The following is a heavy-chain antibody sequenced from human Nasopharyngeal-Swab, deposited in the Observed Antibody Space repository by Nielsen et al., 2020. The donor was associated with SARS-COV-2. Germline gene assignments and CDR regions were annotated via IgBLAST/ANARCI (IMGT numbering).Heavy chain of an antibody. CDR2: ISYDGSNK. D-gene: IGHD3-10*01. J-gene: IGHJ3*02. V-gene: IGHV3-30*18. Sequence: WIRQPPGKGLEWVAVISYDGSNKYYADSVKGRFTISRDNSKNTLYLQMNSLRAEDTAVYYCAKLSPYYYGSGSSHDAFDIWGQGTMVTVSS. CDR3: AKLSPYYYGSGSSHDAFDI.